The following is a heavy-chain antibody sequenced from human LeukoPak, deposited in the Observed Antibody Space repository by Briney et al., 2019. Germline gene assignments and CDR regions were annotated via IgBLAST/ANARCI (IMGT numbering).Heavy chain of an antibody. D-gene: IGHD6-13*01. CDR3: ARVDSSSWYSEYYFDY. CDR2: IYSGGST. J-gene: IGHJ4*02. Sequence: GSLRLSCAASGFTVSSNYMSWVRQAPGKGLEWVSVIYSGGSTYYADSVKGRFTISRDNSKNTLYLQMNSLRAEDTAVYYCARVDSSSWYSEYYFDYRGQGTLVTVSS. V-gene: IGHV3-53*01. CDR1: GFTVSSNY.